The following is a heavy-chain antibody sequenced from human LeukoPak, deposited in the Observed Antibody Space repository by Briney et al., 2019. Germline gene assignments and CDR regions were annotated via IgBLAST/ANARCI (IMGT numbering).Heavy chain of an antibody. J-gene: IGHJ4*02. D-gene: IGHD3-10*01. V-gene: IGHV4-34*01. CDR2: INHSGST. CDR1: GGSFSDYY. CDR3: ARGNMVRGVSNYFDY. Sequence: SETLSLTCAVYGGSFSDYYWSWIRQPPGKGLEWIGEINHSGSTNYNPSLKSRVTISVDTSKNQFSLKLSSVTAADTAVYYCARGNMVRGVSNYFDYWGQGTLVTVSS.